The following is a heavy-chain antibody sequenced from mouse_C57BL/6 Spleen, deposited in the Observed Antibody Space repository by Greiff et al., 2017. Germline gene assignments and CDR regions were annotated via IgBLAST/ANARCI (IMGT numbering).Heavy chain of an antibody. J-gene: IGHJ2*01. Sequence: DVKLVESGGGLVKPGGSLKLSCAASGFTFSDYGMHWVRQAPEKGLEWVAYISSGSSTIYYADTVKGRFTISRDNAKNTLFLQMTSLRSEDTAMYYCAISITNYWGQGTTLTVSS. CDR1: GFTFSDYG. V-gene: IGHV5-17*01. CDR3: AISITNY. D-gene: IGHD2-4*01. CDR2: ISSGSSTI.